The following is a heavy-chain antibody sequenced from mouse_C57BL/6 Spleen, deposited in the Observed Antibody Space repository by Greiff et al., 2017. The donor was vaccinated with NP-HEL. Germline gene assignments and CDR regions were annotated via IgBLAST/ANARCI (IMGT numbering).Heavy chain of an antibody. CDR3: TRSLSYGGAMDY. D-gene: IGHD1-1*01. CDR1: GYTFTDYE. J-gene: IGHJ4*01. CDR2: IDPETGGT. V-gene: IGHV1-15*01. Sequence: QVQLKQSGAELVRPGASVTLSCKASGYTFTDYEMHWVKQTPVHGLEWIGAIDPETGGTAYNQKFKGKAILTADKSSSTAYMELRSLTSEDSAVYYCTRSLSYGGAMDYWGQGTSVTVSS.